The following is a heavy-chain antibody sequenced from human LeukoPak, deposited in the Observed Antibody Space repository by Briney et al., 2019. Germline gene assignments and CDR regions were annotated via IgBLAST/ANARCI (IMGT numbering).Heavy chain of an antibody. D-gene: IGHD3-10*01. CDR1: GFTFSSYA. J-gene: IGHJ4*02. Sequence: GGSLRLSCAASGFTFSSYAMHWVRQAPGKGLEWVAVISYDGSNKYYADSVKGRFTISRDNSKNTLYLQMNSLRAEDTAVYYCARVNVVRGGFDYWGQGTLVTVSS. V-gene: IGHV3-30*04. CDR2: ISYDGSNK. CDR3: ARVNVVRGGFDY.